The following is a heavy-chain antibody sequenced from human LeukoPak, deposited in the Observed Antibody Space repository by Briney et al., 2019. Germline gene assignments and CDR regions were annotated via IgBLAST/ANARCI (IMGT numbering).Heavy chain of an antibody. V-gene: IGHV4-59*12. CDR3: ARRFHRAADSPIFDF. Sequence: SETLSLTCTVSGGSISSYYWSWIRQPPGKTLEWIGSIYSSGSTYYNSSLKSRVIILIDTAKNHFSLNLSSVTAADTAVYYCARRFHRAADSPIFDFWGQETLVTVSS. CDR1: GGSISSYY. J-gene: IGHJ4*02. D-gene: IGHD3-16*01. CDR2: IYSSGST.